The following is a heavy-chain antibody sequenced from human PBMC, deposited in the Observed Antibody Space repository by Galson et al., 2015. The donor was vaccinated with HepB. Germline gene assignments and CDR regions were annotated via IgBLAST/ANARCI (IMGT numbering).Heavy chain of an antibody. CDR1: GGSISSSSYY. CDR3: ARHESESKTYAADN. CDR2: FYYTGYT. D-gene: IGHD2-2*01. Sequence: ETLSLTCTVSGGSISSSSYYWGWLRQPPGKGLEWIGSFYYTGYTHYNPSLKSRVTISGDTSKNQFSLKLNSVTAAGTAVYYCARHESESKTYAADNWGQGTLVTVSS. J-gene: IGHJ4*02. V-gene: IGHV4-39*01.